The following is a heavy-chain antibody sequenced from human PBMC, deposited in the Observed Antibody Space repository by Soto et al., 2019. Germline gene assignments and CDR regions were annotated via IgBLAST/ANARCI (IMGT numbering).Heavy chain of an antibody. Sequence: QVQLQESGPGLVKPSETLSLTCTVSGGSISSYYWSWIRQPPGKGLEWIGYIYYSGSTNYNPSLTSRVTIXXDXSXXQFALKLSSVTAADTAVYYCARRVWEMATTGVFDYWGQGTLVTVSS. CDR2: IYYSGST. CDR1: GGSISSYY. V-gene: IGHV4-59*08. D-gene: IGHD1-1*01. J-gene: IGHJ4*02. CDR3: ARRVWEMATTGVFDY.